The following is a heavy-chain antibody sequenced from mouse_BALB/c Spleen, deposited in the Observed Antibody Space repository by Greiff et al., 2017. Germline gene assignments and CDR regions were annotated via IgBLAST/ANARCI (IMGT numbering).Heavy chain of an antibody. V-gene: IGHV1-7*01. CDR1: GYTFTSYW. CDR2: INPSTGYT. Sequence: VQLQQSGAELAKPGASVKMSCKASGYTFTSYWMHWVKQRPGQGLEWIGYINPSTGYTEYNQKFKDKATLTADKSSSTAYMQLSSLTSEDSAVYYCARTGDTAMDYWGQGTSVTVSS. D-gene: IGHD4-1*01. J-gene: IGHJ4*01. CDR3: ARTGDTAMDY.